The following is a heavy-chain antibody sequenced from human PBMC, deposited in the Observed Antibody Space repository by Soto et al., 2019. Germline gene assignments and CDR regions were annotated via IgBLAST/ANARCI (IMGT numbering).Heavy chain of an antibody. D-gene: IGHD3-9*01. J-gene: IGHJ4*02. CDR1: GGSISSGGYS. Sequence: TLSLTCAGSGGSISSGGYSWSWIRQPPGKGLEWIGYIYHSGSTYYNPSLKSRVTISVDRSKNQFSLKLSSVTAADTAVYYCARGSEGILTGLDYWGQGTLVTVSS. V-gene: IGHV4-30-2*01. CDR2: IYHSGST. CDR3: ARGSEGILTGLDY.